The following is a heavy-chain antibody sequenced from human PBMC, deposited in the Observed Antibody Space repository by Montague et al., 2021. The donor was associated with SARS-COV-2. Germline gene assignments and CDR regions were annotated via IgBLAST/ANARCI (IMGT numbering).Heavy chain of an antibody. CDR2: INHSGST. D-gene: IGHD6-13*01. Sequence: SETLSLTCAVYGGSFSGYYWSWIRQPPGKGLEWIGEINHSGSTNYNPSLKSRVTIPVDTSKNQFSLKLSSVTAADTAVYYCAGERYSSSCYYRFGNPIDYWGQGALVTVSS. CDR1: GGSFSGYY. CDR3: AGERYSSSCYYRFGNPIDY. V-gene: IGHV4-34*01. J-gene: IGHJ4*02.